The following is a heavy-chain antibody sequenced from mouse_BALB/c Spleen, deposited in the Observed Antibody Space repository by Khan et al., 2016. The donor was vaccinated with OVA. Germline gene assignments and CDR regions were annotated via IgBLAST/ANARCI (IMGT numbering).Heavy chain of an antibody. CDR1: GYSITSDYA. CDR3: ARGYGGDFDY. D-gene: IGHD1-1*02. V-gene: IGHV3-2*02. CDR2: ISYSGNT. J-gene: IGHJ2*01. Sequence: EVQLQESGPGLVKPSQSLSLTCTVTGYSITSDYAWNWIRQFPGNKLEWMGFISYSGNTNYNPSLKSRISITRDPTKNQFFLPLNSVTIEDTATYYCARGYGGDFDYWGQGTTLTVSS.